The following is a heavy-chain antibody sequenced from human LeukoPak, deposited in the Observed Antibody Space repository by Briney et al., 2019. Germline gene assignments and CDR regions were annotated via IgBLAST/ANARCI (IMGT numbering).Heavy chain of an antibody. CDR3: ARGHNQLELYESGWFDP. V-gene: IGHV1-3*01. D-gene: IGHD1-7*01. Sequence: GASVKVSCKASGYTFTSYAMHWVRQAPGQRLEWMGWINAGNGNTKYSQKFQGRVTITRDTSASTAYMELSSLRSEDTAVYYCARGHNQLELYESGWFDPWGQGTLVTVSS. CDR1: GYTFTSYA. J-gene: IGHJ5*02. CDR2: INAGNGNT.